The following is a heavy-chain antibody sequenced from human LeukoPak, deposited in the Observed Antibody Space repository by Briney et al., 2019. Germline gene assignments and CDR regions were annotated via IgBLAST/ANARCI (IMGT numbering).Heavy chain of an antibody. J-gene: IGHJ5*02. D-gene: IGHD2-2*01. CDR2: INPNSGGT. CDR3: AVVYCSSTSCQEHNWFDP. V-gene: IGHV1-2*02. CDR1: GYTFTDYY. Sequence: ASVKVSCKAPGYTFTDYYMHWVRQAPGQGLEWMGWINPNSGGTNYAQKFQDRVTMTRDTSISTAYMELSRLRSDDTAVYYCAVVYCSSTSCQEHNWFDPWGQGTLVTVSS.